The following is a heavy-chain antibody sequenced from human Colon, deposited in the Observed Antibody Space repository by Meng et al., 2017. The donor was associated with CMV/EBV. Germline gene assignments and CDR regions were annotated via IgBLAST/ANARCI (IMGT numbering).Heavy chain of an antibody. CDR1: GYTFTDYF. D-gene: IGHD3/OR15-3a*01. V-gene: IGHV1-2*02. J-gene: IGHJ4*02. Sequence: SVSDSCESSGYTFTDYFIRWVRQAPGQGLEWVGWIYPKSGGTKYPQAFQGRVTMSSDTSMTTAYLDISGLRSDDTAIYYCARSEFWNSFYKHIDFDSWGQGTLVTVSS. CDR2: IYPKSGGT. CDR3: ARSEFWNSFYKHIDFDS.